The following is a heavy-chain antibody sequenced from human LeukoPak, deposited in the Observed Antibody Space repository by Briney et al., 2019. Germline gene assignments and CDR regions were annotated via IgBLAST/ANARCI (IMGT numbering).Heavy chain of an antibody. V-gene: IGHV3-21*01. CDR1: GFTFRSYT. J-gene: IGHJ4*02. D-gene: IGHD3-3*01. Sequence: GGSLRLSCAASGFTFRSYTMNWVRQAPGRGLEWVSSISSNSAYLYYADSLRGRFTISRDDAKNSVYLQMNSLRAEDTAVYYCARGYSWSGYLYDYWGQGTLVTVSS. CDR3: ARGYSWSGYLYDY. CDR2: ISSNSAYL.